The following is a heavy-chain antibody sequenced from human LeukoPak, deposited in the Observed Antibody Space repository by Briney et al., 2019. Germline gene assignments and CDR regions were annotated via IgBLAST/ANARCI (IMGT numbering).Heavy chain of an antibody. CDR3: ARAPYSSSWYPYWYFDL. V-gene: IGHV4-59*08. J-gene: IGHJ2*01. CDR1: GGSISSYY. D-gene: IGHD6-13*01. CDR2: IYYSGST. Sequence: PSETLSLTCTVSGGSISSYYWSWIRQPPGKGLEWIGYIYYSGSTNYNPSLKSRVTISVGTSKNQFSLKLSSVTAADTAVYYCARAPYSSSWYPYWYFDLWGRGTLVTVSS.